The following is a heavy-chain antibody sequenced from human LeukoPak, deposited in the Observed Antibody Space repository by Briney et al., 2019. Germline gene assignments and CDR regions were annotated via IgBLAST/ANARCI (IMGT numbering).Heavy chain of an antibody. Sequence: GGSLRLSCAASGFTFSRYSMNWGRQAPGKGLEWLSYISSSSSTIYYADSVKGRFTISRDNAKNSLYLQMNSLRAEDTAVYYCARDLTVTFDYWGQGTLVTVSS. CDR2: ISSSSSTI. CDR1: GFTFSRYS. D-gene: IGHD4-17*01. CDR3: ARDLTVTFDY. V-gene: IGHV3-48*04. J-gene: IGHJ4*02.